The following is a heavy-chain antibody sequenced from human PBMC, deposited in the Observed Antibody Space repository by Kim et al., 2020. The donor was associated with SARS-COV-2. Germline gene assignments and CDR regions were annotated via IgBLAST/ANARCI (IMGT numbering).Heavy chain of an antibody. V-gene: IGHV4-4*07. CDR1: GGSISSYY. J-gene: IGHJ6*01. CDR3: ARGGVAARPWGYYYGMDV. CDR2: IYTSGST. Sequence: SETLSLTCTVSGGSISSYYWSWIRQPAGKGLEWIGRIYTSGSTNYNPSLKSRVTMSVDTSKNQFSLKLSSVTAADTAVYYCARGGVAARPWGYYYGMDVWGQGTTVTVSS. D-gene: IGHD6-6*01.